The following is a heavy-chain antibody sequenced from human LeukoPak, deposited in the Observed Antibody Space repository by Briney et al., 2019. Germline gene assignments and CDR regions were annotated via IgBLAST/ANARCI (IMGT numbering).Heavy chain of an antibody. CDR2: ISSSGGSE. D-gene: IGHD1-20*01. CDR1: GFTFRSHA. V-gene: IGHV3-23*01. CDR3: ARDVTGTGYFDY. Sequence: GGSLRLSCAASGFTFRSHAMSWVRRAPGKGLEWVSAISSSGGSEYYADSVKGRFTISRDNSKNTLYLQVNSLRPEDTAVYHCARDVTGTGYFDYWGQGTLVTVSS. J-gene: IGHJ4*02.